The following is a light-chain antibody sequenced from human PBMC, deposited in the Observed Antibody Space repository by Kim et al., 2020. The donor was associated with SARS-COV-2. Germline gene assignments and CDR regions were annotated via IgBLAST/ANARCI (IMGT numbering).Light chain of an antibody. Sequence: QSALTQPASVSGSPGQSITISCTGTSSDVGGYNYVSWYQHHPGKAPKLMIYDVSNRPSGVSNRFSGSKSGNTASLTISGLQAEDDADYYGSSYTSSSTPVFGTGTKVTVL. CDR2: DVS. J-gene: IGLJ1*01. CDR1: SSDVGGYNY. CDR3: SSYTSSSTPV. V-gene: IGLV2-14*03.